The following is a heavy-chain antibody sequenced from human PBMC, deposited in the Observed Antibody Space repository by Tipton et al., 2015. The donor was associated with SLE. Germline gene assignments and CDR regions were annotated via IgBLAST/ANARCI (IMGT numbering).Heavy chain of an antibody. CDR2: INHSGST. J-gene: IGHJ4*02. Sequence: TLSLTCAVYGGSFSGYYWSWIRQPPGKGLEWIGEINHSGSTNYNPSLKSRVTISVDTSKNQFSLKLSSVTAADTAVYYCALRGYGYYFDYWGQGTLVTVSS. V-gene: IGHV4-34*01. CDR1: GGSFSGYY. D-gene: IGHD5-12*01. CDR3: ALRGYGYYFDY.